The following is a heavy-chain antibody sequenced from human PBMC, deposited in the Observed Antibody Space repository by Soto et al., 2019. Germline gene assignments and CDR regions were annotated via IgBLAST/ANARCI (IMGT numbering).Heavy chain of an antibody. V-gene: IGHV3-30*01. J-gene: IGHJ6*02. CDR3: ARVSGFYFSAMDV. Sequence: QVQLVESGGGVVQPGGSLRLSCAASGFTFNTYTIDWVRQVPGKGLEWVAVISYDGSKIFYADSVKGRFTISRDNSKNTLYLQLNSLRPEDTAIYHCARVSGFYFSAMDVWGHGTSVTVSS. CDR2: ISYDGSKI. CDR1: GFTFNTYT. D-gene: IGHD3-3*01.